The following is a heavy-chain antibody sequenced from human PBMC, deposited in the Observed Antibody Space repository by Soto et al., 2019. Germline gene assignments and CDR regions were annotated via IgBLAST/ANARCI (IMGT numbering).Heavy chain of an antibody. CDR3: ARAIKRGEVTYYFAF. J-gene: IGHJ4*02. CDR1: GSTFNNFA. V-gene: IGHV1-69*06. CDR2: IVVDSNTA. D-gene: IGHD3-16*01. Sequence: QVVLLQSGAEVKEPGSSVRVSCQVSGSTFNNFAFSWVRQAPGHGPEWMGGIVVDSNTAEYSQRFQDRVTITADTSTDTLYRELGSRTFEDTAVYYCARAIKRGEVTYYFAFWGQGTLVTVSS.